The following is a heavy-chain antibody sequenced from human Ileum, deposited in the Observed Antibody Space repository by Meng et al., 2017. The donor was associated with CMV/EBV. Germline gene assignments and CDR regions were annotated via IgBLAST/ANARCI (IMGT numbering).Heavy chain of an antibody. CDR1: GYTFTTYA. J-gene: IGHJ4*02. Sequence: VRLVQSRAEVKKPGPSLKISCKALGYTFTTYAMHCVRQALGQRLEWMGWINASNSDTKYSQKLQVRVTITRDTSASNVYMEVSSLRSEDTGVYYCARAIAVSGTGRFDYWGQGTLVTVSS. D-gene: IGHD6-19*01. CDR2: INASNSDT. CDR3: ARAIAVSGTGRFDY. V-gene: IGHV1-3*01.